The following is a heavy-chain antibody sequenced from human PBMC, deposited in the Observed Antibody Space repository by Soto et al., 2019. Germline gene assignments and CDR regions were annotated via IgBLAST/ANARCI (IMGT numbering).Heavy chain of an antibody. V-gene: IGHV1-69*02. CDR1: GGTFSSYT. Sequence: QVQLVQSGAEVKKPGSSVKVSCKASGGTFSSYTITWVRQAPGQGLEWMGRIIPILGIANYAQKFQGRVTITADKSTSTAYMELSSLRSEDTAVYYCARLVDTADFDYWGQGTLVTVSS. J-gene: IGHJ4*02. CDR2: IIPILGIA. CDR3: ARLVDTADFDY. D-gene: IGHD5-18*01.